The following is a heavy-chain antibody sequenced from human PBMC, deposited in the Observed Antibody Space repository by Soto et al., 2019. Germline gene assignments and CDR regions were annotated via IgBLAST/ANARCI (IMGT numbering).Heavy chain of an antibody. CDR1: GGSVSTGMKY. V-gene: IGHV4-61*01. Sequence: PSETLSLTCTVSGGSVSTGMKYWGWVRQPPGKALEFIGYMYKTGESLLNSSLKSRVTLSMETSKNQFSLTLSSVTAADTAVYFCMKAHESGDFLGMSVWGPGTTVPVSS. D-gene: IGHD3-10*01. J-gene: IGHJ6*02. CDR3: MKAHESGDFLGMSV. CDR2: MYKTGES.